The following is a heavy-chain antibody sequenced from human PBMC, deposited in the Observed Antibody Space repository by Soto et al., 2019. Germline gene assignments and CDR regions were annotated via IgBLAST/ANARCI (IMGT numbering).Heavy chain of an antibody. CDR3: ARVGDIAATGGGSYYYYGMDV. J-gene: IGHJ6*02. D-gene: IGHD6-13*01. CDR1: GGSFSGYY. CDR2: INHSGST. V-gene: IGHV4-34*01. Sequence: NPSETLSLTCAVYGGSFSGYYWSWIRQPPGKGLEWIGEINHSGSTNYNPSLKSRVTISVDTSKNQFSLKLSSVTAADTAVYYCARVGDIAATGGGSYYYYGMDVWGQGTTVTVSS.